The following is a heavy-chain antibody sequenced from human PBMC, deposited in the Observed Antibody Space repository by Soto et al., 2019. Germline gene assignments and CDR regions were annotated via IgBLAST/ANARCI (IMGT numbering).Heavy chain of an antibody. D-gene: IGHD3-10*01. J-gene: IGHJ4*02. CDR2: IYYSGST. Sequence: SETLSLTCTVSGGSISSSSYYWGWIRQPPGKGLEWIGSIYYSGSTYYNPSLKSRVTISVDTSKNQFSLKLSSVTAADTAVYYCASREWFGETIRDYWGQGTLVTVSS. CDR1: GGSISSSSYY. CDR3: ASREWFGETIRDY. V-gene: IGHV4-39*01.